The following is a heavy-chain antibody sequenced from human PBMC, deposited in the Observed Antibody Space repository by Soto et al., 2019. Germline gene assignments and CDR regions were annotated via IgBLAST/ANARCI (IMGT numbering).Heavy chain of an antibody. CDR2: TSSGGSRI. J-gene: IGHJ4*02. D-gene: IGHD6-19*01. CDR3: PARVRSSAWYADFDY. Sequence: WGSLRISCASSVFTVSSVYMIWVRQAPGKGLEWVSVTSSGGSRIYYADSVKGRFTISSDNSKNTLYLHMNSLGAEDTAVYYCPARVRSSAWYADFDYWGQGALVTVSS. V-gene: IGHV3-53*01. CDR1: VFTVSSVY.